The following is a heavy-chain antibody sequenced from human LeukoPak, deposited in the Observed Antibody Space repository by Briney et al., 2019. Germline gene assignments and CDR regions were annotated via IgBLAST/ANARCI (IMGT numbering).Heavy chain of an antibody. Sequence: PSETLSLTCAVSGGPISSGGYSWSWIRQPPGKGLEWIGYIYHSGSTYYNPSLKSRVTISVDRSKNQFSLKLSPVTAADTAVYYCARARVPIAAAGTGWFDPWGQGTLVTVSS. CDR1: GGPISSGGYS. CDR3: ARARVPIAAAGTGWFDP. CDR2: IYHSGST. D-gene: IGHD6-13*01. J-gene: IGHJ5*02. V-gene: IGHV4-30-2*01.